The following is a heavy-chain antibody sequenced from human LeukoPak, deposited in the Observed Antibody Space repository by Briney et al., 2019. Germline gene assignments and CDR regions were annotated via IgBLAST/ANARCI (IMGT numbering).Heavy chain of an antibody. CDR3: ARGDPPSSPFEEGFVY. D-gene: IGHD6-6*01. V-gene: IGHV4-59*12. CDR1: GGSISSYY. CDR2: MYYSGST. Sequence: SETLSLTCTVSGGSISSYYWSWIRQPPGKGLEWIGSMYYSGSTYYNPSLKSRVTISINTSKNQFSLKLSSVTAADTAVYYCARGDPPSSPFEEGFVYWGQGALVSVSS. J-gene: IGHJ4*02.